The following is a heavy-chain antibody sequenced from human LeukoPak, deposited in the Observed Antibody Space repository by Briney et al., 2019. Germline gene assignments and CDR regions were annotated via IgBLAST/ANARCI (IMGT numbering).Heavy chain of an antibody. CDR1: GGSISSGGYY. V-gene: IGHV4-39*02. CDR2: FYPSGNT. CDR3: VLMPRS. D-gene: IGHD2-2*01. Sequence: SETLSLTCTVSGGSISSGGYYWGWVRQPPGKGLEWIGSFYPSGNTYYNPSLQSRVTISVDASKSHFSLSLSSVTAADTAVYYCVLMPRSWGQGTLVTVSS. J-gene: IGHJ5*02.